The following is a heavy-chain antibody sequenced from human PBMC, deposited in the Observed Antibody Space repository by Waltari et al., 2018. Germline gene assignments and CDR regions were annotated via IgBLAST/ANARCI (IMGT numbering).Heavy chain of an antibody. CDR3: ARLNKDYGDYYYYGMDV. V-gene: IGHV1-69-2*01. Sequence: EVQLVQSGAEVKKPGATAKISCKVSGYTFTDYYMHWVQQAPGKGLEWMGLVDPEDGETIYAEKFQGRVTITADTSTDTAYMELSSLRSEDTAVYYCARLNKDYGDYYYYGMDVWGQGTTVTVSS. CDR2: VDPEDGET. D-gene: IGHD4-17*01. CDR1: GYTFTDYY. J-gene: IGHJ6*02.